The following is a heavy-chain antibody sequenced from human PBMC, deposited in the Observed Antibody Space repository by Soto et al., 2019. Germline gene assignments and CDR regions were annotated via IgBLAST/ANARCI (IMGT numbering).Heavy chain of an antibody. CDR2: IIPILGIA. D-gene: IGHD6-13*01. CDR3: ARSIAAAGGYYYYYMDV. J-gene: IGHJ6*03. Sequence: SVKVSCKASGGTFSSYTISWVRQAPGQGLEWMGRIIPILGIANYAQKFQGRVTITADKSTSTAYMELSSLRSEDTAVYYCARSIAAAGGYYYYYMDVWGKGTTVTVSS. CDR1: GGTFSSYT. V-gene: IGHV1-69*02.